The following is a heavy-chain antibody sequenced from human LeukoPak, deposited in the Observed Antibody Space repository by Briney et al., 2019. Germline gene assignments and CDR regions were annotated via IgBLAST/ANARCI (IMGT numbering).Heavy chain of an antibody. V-gene: IGHV3-48*03. Sequence: GGSLRLFCAASGFPFSNYGMNWVPQAPGEGLEWVSYITNNGTTIYYADSVKGRFTISRDNAENSLYLQMNRLRAEDTAIYYCARDQWLAYYYHGMDVWGQGTTVTVSS. D-gene: IGHD6-19*01. CDR2: ITNNGTTI. J-gene: IGHJ6*02. CDR3: ARDQWLAYYYHGMDV. CDR1: GFPFSNYG.